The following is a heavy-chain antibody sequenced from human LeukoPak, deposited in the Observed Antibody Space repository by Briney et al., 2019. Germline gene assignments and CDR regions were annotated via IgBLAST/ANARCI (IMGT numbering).Heavy chain of an antibody. CDR1: XGXXXXYY. Sequence: SETLSLTCTVSXGXXXXYYWSXXXXXPGXGLEWIGYIYYXXSTNYNPSXKSRVTISVDTSKNQFSLKLSSVTAADTAVYYCARRGYSYGRRDYYYGMDVWGQGTTVTVSS. V-gene: IGHV4-59*01. CDR3: ARRGYSYGRRDYYYGMDV. D-gene: IGHD5-18*01. CDR2: IYYXXST. J-gene: IGHJ6*02.